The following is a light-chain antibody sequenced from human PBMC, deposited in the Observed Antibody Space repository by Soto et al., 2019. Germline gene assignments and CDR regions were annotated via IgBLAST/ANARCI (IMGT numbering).Light chain of an antibody. Sequence: DIQMTQSPSSLSASVGDRVTITCRASQSISSYLNWYQQKPGKAPKLLIYAASSLQSGVPSRFSGSGSGTDFTLTISSLQSEDFAVYYCQQYHYWWTFGQGTKVEIK. J-gene: IGKJ1*01. CDR1: QSISSY. CDR2: AAS. CDR3: QQYHYWWT. V-gene: IGKV1-39*01.